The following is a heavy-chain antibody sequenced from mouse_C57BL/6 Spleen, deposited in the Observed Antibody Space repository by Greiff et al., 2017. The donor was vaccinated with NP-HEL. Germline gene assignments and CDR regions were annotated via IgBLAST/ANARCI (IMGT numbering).Heavy chain of an antibody. CDR3: AGYGSLYAMDY. D-gene: IGHD1-1*01. Sequence: VQLQQSGPELVKPGASVKISCKASGYSFTGYYMNWVKQSPEKSLEWIGEINPSTGGTTYNQKFKAKATLTVDKSSSTAYMQLKGLTSEDSAVYYCAGYGSLYAMDYWGQGTSVTVSS. CDR2: INPSTGGT. J-gene: IGHJ4*01. V-gene: IGHV1-42*01. CDR1: GYSFTGYY.